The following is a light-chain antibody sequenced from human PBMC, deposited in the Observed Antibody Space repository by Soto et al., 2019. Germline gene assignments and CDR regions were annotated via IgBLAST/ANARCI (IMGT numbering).Light chain of an antibody. V-gene: IGLV2-14*01. CDR3: NSYTTTSTYV. J-gene: IGLJ1*01. CDR2: EVT. CDR1: SSDVGAYNF. Sequence: ALTQPASVSGAPGQSITISCTGTSSDVGAYNFVYWYQQHPGPVPTLLIYEVTNRPSGVSHRFSGSKSGNTASLTISGLQAEDEADYYCNSYTTTSTYVFGTGTKGHRP.